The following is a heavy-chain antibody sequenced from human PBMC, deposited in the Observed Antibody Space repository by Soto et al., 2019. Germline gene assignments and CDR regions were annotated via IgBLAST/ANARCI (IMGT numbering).Heavy chain of an antibody. V-gene: IGHV1-2*04. D-gene: IGHD4-17*01. CDR2: INPNSGGT. CDR3: ARGPKLWTKVGYWFDP. Sequence: GASVKVSCKASGYTFTGYYMHWVRQAPGQGLEWMGWINPNSGGTNYAQKFQGWVTMTRDTSISTAYMELGRLRSDDTAVYYCARGPKLWTKVGYWFDPWGQGTLVTVSS. CDR1: GYTFTGYY. J-gene: IGHJ5*02.